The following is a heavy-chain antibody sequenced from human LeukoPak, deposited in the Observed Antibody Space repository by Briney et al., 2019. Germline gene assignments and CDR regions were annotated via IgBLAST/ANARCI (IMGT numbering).Heavy chain of an antibody. CDR1: GFTFSSYA. V-gene: IGHV3-30*04. D-gene: IGHD3-22*01. CDR3: AKFYYDSSGYLYAFDI. CDR2: ISYDGSNK. J-gene: IGHJ3*02. Sequence: GRSLRLSCAASGFTFSSYAMHWVRQAPGKGLEWVAVISYDGSNKYYADSVKGRFTISRDNSKNTLYLQMNSLRAEDTAVYYCAKFYYDSSGYLYAFDIWGQGTMVTVSS.